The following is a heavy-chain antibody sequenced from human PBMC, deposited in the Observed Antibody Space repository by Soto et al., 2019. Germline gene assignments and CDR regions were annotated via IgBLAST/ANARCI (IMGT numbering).Heavy chain of an antibody. CDR2: IWYDGSNK. CDR3: AGPLYGMDV. V-gene: IGHV3-33*01. CDR1: GFTFSSYG. J-gene: IGHJ6*02. Sequence: QVQLVESGGGVVQPGRSLRLSCAASGFTFSSYGMHWVRQAPGKGLEWVAVIWYDGSNKYYADSVKGRFTISRDNSKNTLYLQMNSLRAEDTAVYYCAGPLYGMDVWGQGTTVTVSS.